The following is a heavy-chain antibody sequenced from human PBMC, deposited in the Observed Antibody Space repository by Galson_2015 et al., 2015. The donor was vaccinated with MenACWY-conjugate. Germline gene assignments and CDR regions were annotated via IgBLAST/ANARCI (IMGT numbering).Heavy chain of an antibody. CDR3: TRHPPGGRGMDV. CDR1: GYTFTTYW. Sequence: QSGAEVKKPGESLKISCKGSGYTFTTYWIGWVRQMPGKGLEWMGFISPGDSYTRYNPAFQGQVTISADKSISTAYLQWNSLQASDTAMYYSTRHPPGGRGMDVWGQGATVTVSS. D-gene: IGHD1-26*01. CDR2: ISPGDSYT. V-gene: IGHV5-51*01. J-gene: IGHJ6*02.